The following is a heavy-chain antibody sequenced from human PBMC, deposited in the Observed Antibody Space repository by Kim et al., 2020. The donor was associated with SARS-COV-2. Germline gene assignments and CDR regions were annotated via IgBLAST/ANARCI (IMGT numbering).Heavy chain of an antibody. J-gene: IGHJ4*02. CDR2: IYYSGST. CDR1: GGSISSSSYY. CDR3: ARGPTAEYSSSWRGVYYFGY. V-gene: IGHV4-39*07. D-gene: IGHD6-13*01. Sequence: SETLSLTCTVSGGSISSSSYYWGWIRQPPGKGLEWIGSIYYSGSTYYNPSLKSRVTISVDTSKNQFSLKLSSVTAADTAVYYCARGPTAEYSSSWRGVYYFGYWGQGTLVTVSS.